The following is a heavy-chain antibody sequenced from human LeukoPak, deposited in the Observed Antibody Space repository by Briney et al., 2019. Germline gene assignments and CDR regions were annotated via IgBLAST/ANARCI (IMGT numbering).Heavy chain of an antibody. J-gene: IGHJ1*01. CDR3: AREGQLGLDN. CDR1: GFTFSSYA. Sequence: PGGSLRLSCAASGFTFSSYAMHWVRQAPGKGLEWAAAISHDGSNKYSADSVKGRFTISRDNSKNTLYLQMNSLRADDTAVYYCAREGQLGLDNWGQGTLVTVSS. D-gene: IGHD1-1*01. CDR2: ISHDGSNK. V-gene: IGHV3-30*04.